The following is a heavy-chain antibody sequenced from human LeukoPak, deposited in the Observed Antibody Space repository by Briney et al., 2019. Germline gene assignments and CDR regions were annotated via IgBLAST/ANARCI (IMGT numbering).Heavy chain of an antibody. D-gene: IGHD4-17*01. CDR3: AKTLTVTADY. Sequence: GGSLRLSCAASGFTFSSYGMHWVRQAPGKGLEWVAVISYDGSNKYYAGSVKGRFTISRDNSKNTLYLQMNSLRAEDTAVYYCAKTLTVTADYWGQGTLVTVSS. CDR1: GFTFSSYG. J-gene: IGHJ4*02. V-gene: IGHV3-30*18. CDR2: ISYDGSNK.